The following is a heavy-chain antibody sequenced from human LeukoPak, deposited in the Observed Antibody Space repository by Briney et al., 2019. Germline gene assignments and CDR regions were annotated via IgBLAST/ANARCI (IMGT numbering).Heavy chain of an antibody. CDR2: ISSSSSAI. CDR3: ARENSGSYSPYQLDY. Sequence: GGSLRLSCAASGFTFSTYSMNWVRQAPGKGLEWVSYISSSSSAIYYVDSVKGRFTISRDNAKNSLYLQMNSLRAEDTAVYYCARENSGSYSPYQLDYWGLGTLVTVSS. D-gene: IGHD1-26*01. CDR1: GFTFSTYS. V-gene: IGHV3-48*04. J-gene: IGHJ4*02.